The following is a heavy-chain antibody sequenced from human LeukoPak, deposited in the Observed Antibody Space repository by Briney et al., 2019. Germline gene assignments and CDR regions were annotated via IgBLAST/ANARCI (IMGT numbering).Heavy chain of an antibody. CDR1: GGSISSYY. D-gene: IGHD6-25*01. V-gene: IGHV4-59*01. Sequence: KPSETLSLACTVSGGSISSYYWSWIRQPPGKGLEYIGYIYFSGSTNYNPSLKSRVTISVDTSKNQFSLKLSSVTAADTAVYYCARGGYWFDSWGQGTLVTVSS. CDR3: ARGGYWFDS. CDR2: IYFSGST. J-gene: IGHJ5*01.